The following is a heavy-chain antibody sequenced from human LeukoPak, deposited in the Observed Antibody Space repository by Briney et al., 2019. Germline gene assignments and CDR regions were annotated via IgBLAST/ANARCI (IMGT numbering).Heavy chain of an antibody. CDR2: IIPIFGTA. Sequence: SVKVSCKASGGTFSSYAISWVRQAPGQGLEWMGGIIPIFGTANYAQKFQGRVTITADKSTSTAYMELSSLRSENTAVYYCASNLLTGYLKGNYFDYWGQGTLVTVSS. V-gene: IGHV1-69*06. CDR3: ASNLLTGYLKGNYFDY. D-gene: IGHD3-9*01. CDR1: GGTFSSYA. J-gene: IGHJ4*02.